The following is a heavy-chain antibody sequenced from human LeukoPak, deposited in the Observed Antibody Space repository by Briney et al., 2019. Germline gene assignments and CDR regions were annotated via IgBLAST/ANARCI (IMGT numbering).Heavy chain of an antibody. V-gene: IGHV4-39*07. CDR3: ARLPIVVVKALDY. J-gene: IGHJ4*02. Sequence: SETLSLTCTVSGGSISSSSYYWGWIRQPPGKGLEWIGSIYYSGSTYYNPSLKSRVTISADTSKNQFSLKLSSVTAADTAVYYCARLPIVVVKALDYWGQGTLVTVSS. D-gene: IGHD3-22*01. CDR1: GGSISSSSYY. CDR2: IYYSGST.